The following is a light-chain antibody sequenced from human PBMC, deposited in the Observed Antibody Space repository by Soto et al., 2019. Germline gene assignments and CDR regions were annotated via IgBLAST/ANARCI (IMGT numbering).Light chain of an antibody. V-gene: IGKV4-1*01. CDR2: WAY. Sequence: DIVMTQSPDSLAVSLGERATINCKSSQSVLYSSNNKNYLAWYQQKPGQPPKLLIYWAYTRESGVHDRFSGSGSGTDFTLTIRSLQAEDVAVYYCKQYYNPPRTFGQGTKVDIK. CDR1: QSVLYSSNNKNY. CDR3: KQYYNPPRT. J-gene: IGKJ1*01.